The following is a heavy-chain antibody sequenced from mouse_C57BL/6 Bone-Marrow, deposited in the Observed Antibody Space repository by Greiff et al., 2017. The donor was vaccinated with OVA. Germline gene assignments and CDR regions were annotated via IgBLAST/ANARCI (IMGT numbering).Heavy chain of an antibody. V-gene: IGHV3-5*01. CDR2: IYYSGTI. Sequence: VQLKESGPGLVKPSQTVFLTCTVTGISITTGNYRWSWIRQFPGNKLEWIGYIYYSGTITYHPSLTSRTTITRDTPKNQFCLEMNSLTAEDTATYYCARYYGSSFDYWGQGTTLTVSS. J-gene: IGHJ2*01. CDR1: GISITTGNYR. CDR3: ARYYGSSFDY. D-gene: IGHD1-1*01.